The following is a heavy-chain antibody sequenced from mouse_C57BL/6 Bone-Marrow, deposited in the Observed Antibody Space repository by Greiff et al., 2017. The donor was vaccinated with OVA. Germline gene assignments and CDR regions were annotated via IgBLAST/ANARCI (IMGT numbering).Heavy chain of an antibody. J-gene: IGHJ4*01. CDR1: GYTFTDYE. CDR3: TRGIDYYGSSYWAHYAMDY. CDR2: IDPATGGT. Sequence: VHLVESGAELVRPGASVTLSCKASGYTFTDYEIHWVKQTPVHGLEWIGAIDPATGGTAYNQKFKGKAILTADTSSSTAYMELRSLTSEDSAVYYCTRGIDYYGSSYWAHYAMDYWGQGTSVTVSS. V-gene: IGHV1-15*01. D-gene: IGHD1-1*01.